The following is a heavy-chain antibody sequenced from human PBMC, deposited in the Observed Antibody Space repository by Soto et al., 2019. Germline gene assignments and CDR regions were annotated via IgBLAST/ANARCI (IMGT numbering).Heavy chain of an antibody. Sequence: QVQLVESGGGVVQPGRSLRLSCAASGFTFSSYAMHWVRQAPGKGLEWVAVISYDGSNKYYADSVKGRFTISRDNFXNTLYLQRNSLRAEDTAVYYCARGRRDSSGWSSLYWGQGTLVTVSS. D-gene: IGHD6-19*01. CDR2: ISYDGSNK. CDR3: ARGRRDSSGWSSLY. V-gene: IGHV3-30-3*01. J-gene: IGHJ4*02. CDR1: GFTFSSYA.